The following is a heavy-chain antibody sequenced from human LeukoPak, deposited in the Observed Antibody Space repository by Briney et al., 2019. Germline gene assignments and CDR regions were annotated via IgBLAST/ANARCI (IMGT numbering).Heavy chain of an antibody. CDR3: ARAPDYGDYYFDY. CDR1: GFTVSNNY. CDR2: MYSGGST. Sequence: GGSLRLSCAASGFTVSNNYMSWVRQAPGKGLEWVSVMYSGGSTYHADSVKGRFAISRDNSKNTLYLQMNSLRAEDTAVYYCARAPDYGDYYFDYWGQGTLVTVSS. J-gene: IGHJ4*02. V-gene: IGHV3-53*01. D-gene: IGHD4-17*01.